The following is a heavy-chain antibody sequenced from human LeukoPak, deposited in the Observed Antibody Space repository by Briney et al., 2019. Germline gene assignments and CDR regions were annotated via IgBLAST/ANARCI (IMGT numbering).Heavy chain of an antibody. CDR1: GFTFSSYA. Sequence: GGSLRLSCAASGFTFSSYAMSWVRQAPGKGLEWVSAISGSGGSTYYADSVKGRFTISRDNSKNTLYLQMNSLRAEDTAVYYCAKDPYTAMAPYYFDYWGQGTLVTVPS. CDR2: ISGSGGST. D-gene: IGHD5-18*01. CDR3: AKDPYTAMAPYYFDY. J-gene: IGHJ4*02. V-gene: IGHV3-23*01.